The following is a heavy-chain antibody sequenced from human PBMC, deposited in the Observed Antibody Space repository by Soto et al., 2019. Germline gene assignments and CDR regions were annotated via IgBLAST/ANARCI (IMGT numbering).Heavy chain of an antibody. CDR1: GYTFTXYY. D-gene: IGHD5-12*01. J-gene: IGHJ4*02. V-gene: IGHV1-46*01. CDR3: ARSRVATLFDY. Sequence: ASVKVSCKASGYTFTXYYXHWVRQAPGQGLEWMGIINPSGGSTSYAQKFQGRVTMTRDTSTSTVYMELSSLRSEDTAVYYCARSRVATLFDYWGQGTLVTVSS. CDR2: INPSGGST.